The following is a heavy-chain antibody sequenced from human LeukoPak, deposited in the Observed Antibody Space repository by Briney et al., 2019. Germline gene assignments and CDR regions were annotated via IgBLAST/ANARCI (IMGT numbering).Heavy chain of an antibody. J-gene: IGHJ4*02. CDR2: INPNSGGT. V-gene: IGHV1-2*02. Sequence: VASVKVSCKASGYTFTGYYMHWVRQAPGQGLEWMGWINPNSGGTNYAQKFQGRVTITADKSTSTAYMELSSLRSEDTAVYYCARGSSGDSSGDYFPFDYWGQGTLVTVSS. D-gene: IGHD3-22*01. CDR3: ARGSSGDSSGDYFPFDY. CDR1: GYTFTGYY.